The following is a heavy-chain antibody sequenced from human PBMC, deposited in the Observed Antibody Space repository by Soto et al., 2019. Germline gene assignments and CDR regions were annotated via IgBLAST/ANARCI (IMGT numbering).Heavy chain of an antibody. Sequence: QVQLQESGPGLVKPSETLSLTCSVSGGSVSGDKNYWSWIRQSPGKGLEWIGFISYSGATIYNPPLKSRLTISVDRSQNQFSLRLSSVTASDTALYYCATSPRFAFDFWGQGTTVIVSS. CDR2: ISYSGAT. CDR1: GGSVSGDKNY. D-gene: IGHD3-16*01. J-gene: IGHJ3*01. V-gene: IGHV4-61*01. CDR3: ATSPRFAFDF.